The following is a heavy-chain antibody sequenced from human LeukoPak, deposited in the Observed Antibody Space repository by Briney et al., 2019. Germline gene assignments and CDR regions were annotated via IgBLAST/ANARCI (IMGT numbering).Heavy chain of an antibody. D-gene: IGHD5-12*01. Sequence: KPSETLSLTCTVSGDSFTSVTDYWAWIRQPPGKGLEWIASGDYSGGTYYNPSLESRVAISADMSKNQFSLKLSSVTAADTAVYYCARGYSGYDYGYYFDYWGQGTLVTVSS. CDR3: ARGYSGYDYGYYFDY. CDR2: GDYSGGT. V-gene: IGHV4-39*07. J-gene: IGHJ4*02. CDR1: GDSFTSVTDY.